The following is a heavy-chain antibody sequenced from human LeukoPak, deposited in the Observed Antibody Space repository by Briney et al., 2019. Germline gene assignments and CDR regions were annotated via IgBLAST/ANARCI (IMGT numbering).Heavy chain of an antibody. J-gene: IGHJ1*01. V-gene: IGHV3-66*01. Sequence: GSLRISCAASGINGRDDLQSWVRQAPGKGLEWVSVFYSGGSTRYADSVKGRFTISRDNSKNTLYLQLNSLRAEDTAVYFCASSSWSSEYFHYWGQGTLVTVSS. CDR1: GINGRDDL. D-gene: IGHD6-13*01. CDR3: ASSSWSSEYFHY. CDR2: FYSGGST.